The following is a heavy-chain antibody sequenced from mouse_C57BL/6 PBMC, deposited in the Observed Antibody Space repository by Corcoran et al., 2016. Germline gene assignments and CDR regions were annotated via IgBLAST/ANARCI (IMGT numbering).Heavy chain of an antibody. CDR2: INPNNGGT. CDR1: GYTFTDYY. J-gene: IGHJ4*01. CDR3: ARDYGSSPYAMDY. Sequence: EVQLQQSGPELVKPGASVKISCKASGYTFTDYYMNWVKQSHGKSLEWIGDINPNNGGTSYNQKFKGKATLTVDKSSSTAYMELRSLTSEDSVVYYCARDYGSSPYAMDYWGQGTSVTVSS. D-gene: IGHD1-1*01. V-gene: IGHV1-26*01.